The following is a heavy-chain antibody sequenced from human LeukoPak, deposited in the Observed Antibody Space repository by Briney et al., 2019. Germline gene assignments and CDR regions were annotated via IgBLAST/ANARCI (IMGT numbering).Heavy chain of an antibody. CDR1: GYTFTNYY. V-gene: IGHV1-46*01. CDR2: INPSGGST. J-gene: IGHJ4*02. CDR3: ARDYYGGHNLYNFDF. Sequence: ASVKVSCKASGYTFTNYYIHWVRQAPGQGLEWMGIINPSGGSTSYAQKFQGRVTMTRDMSTSTVYMELSSLRSDDTAVYYCARDYYGGHNLYNFDFWGQGTRVIVSS. D-gene: IGHD3-10*01.